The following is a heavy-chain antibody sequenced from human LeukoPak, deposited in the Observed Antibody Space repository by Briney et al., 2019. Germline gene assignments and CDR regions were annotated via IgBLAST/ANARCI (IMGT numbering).Heavy chain of an antibody. V-gene: IGHV3-23*01. CDR2: ISFSGDSI. Sequence: GGSLRLSCAASGFTFSDSAMTWVRQAPGKGLEWVSLISFSGDSIYYADSARGRFTISRDNSKDTLYLQMNSLRAEDTAIYYCARDIQLSTWGLGTMATVSS. D-gene: IGHD5-24*01. CDR3: ARDIQLST. CDR1: GFTFSDSA. J-gene: IGHJ3*01.